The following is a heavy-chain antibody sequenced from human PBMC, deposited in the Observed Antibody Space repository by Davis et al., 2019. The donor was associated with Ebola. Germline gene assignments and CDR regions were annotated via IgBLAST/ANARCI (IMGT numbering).Heavy chain of an antibody. V-gene: IGHV3-9*01. Sequence: SLKISCAASGFTFNDYAMHWVRQAPGKGLEWVSGINWDRSRIAYADSVKGRFTISRDNSKNTLYLQMNSLRAEDTAVYYCAKTYYYGSGSYYRTFNGMDVWGQGTTVTVSS. CDR2: INWDRSRI. J-gene: IGHJ6*02. D-gene: IGHD3-10*01. CDR1: GFTFNDYA. CDR3: AKTYYYGSGSYYRTFNGMDV.